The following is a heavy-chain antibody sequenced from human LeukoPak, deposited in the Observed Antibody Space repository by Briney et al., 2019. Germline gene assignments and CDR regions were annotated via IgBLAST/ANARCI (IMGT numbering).Heavy chain of an antibody. CDR1: GGSISSSSYY. CDR2: IYYSGST. V-gene: IGHV4-39*01. J-gene: IGHJ5*02. CDR3: ARHIPYEIDFDP. Sequence: SETLYLTCTVSGGSISSSSYYWGWIRQPPGKGLEWIGSIYYSGSTYYNPSLKSRVTISVDTSKNQFSLKLSSVTAADTAVYYCARHIPYEIDFDPWGQGTLVTVSS. D-gene: IGHD3-22*01.